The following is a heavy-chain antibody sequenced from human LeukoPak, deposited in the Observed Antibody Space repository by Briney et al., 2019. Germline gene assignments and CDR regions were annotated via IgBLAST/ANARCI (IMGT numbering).Heavy chain of an antibody. J-gene: IGHJ4*02. D-gene: IGHD4-17*01. CDR3: ARAPYGDYGYYFDY. Sequence: HPGGSLRLSCAASGFTFSSYAMHWVRQAPGKGLEWVAVISYDGSNKYYADSVKGRFTISRDNSKNTLYLQMNSLRAEDTAVYYCARAPYGDYGYYFDYWGQGTLVTVSS. CDR2: ISYDGSNK. V-gene: IGHV3-30*04. CDR1: GFTFSSYA.